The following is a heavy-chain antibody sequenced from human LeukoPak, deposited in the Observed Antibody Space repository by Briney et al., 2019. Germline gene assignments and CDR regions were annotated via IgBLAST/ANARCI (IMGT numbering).Heavy chain of an antibody. J-gene: IGHJ4*02. V-gene: IGHV3-23*01. Sequence: GGSPKLPCGASGFTVRSYAMRWVRQAPRKGLEWVSAISGTRDSTYYADSVSGRFTISRDSSKNTLYLQLNSLRAEETALYFCAKATICYDTTGYNGLFEYWGQGTPVTVSS. D-gene: IGHD3-22*01. CDR1: GFTVRSYA. CDR2: ISGTRDST. CDR3: AKATICYDTTGYNGLFEY.